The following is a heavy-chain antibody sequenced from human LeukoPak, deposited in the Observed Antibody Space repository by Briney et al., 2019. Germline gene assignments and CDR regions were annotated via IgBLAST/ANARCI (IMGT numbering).Heavy chain of an antibody. CDR2: ISGSGGIT. CDR1: GFTFSRYD. Sequence: GASLRLSCAASGFTFSRYDVGWVRQVRGKGLEWVSAISGSGGITYYADSVKGRFTISRDNSKNTLYLQMNSLRAEDTAIYYCAKAQVHESYGSGSYYVGFDYWGQGTLVTVSS. V-gene: IGHV3-23*01. J-gene: IGHJ4*02. D-gene: IGHD3-10*01. CDR3: AKAQVHESYGSGSYYVGFDY.